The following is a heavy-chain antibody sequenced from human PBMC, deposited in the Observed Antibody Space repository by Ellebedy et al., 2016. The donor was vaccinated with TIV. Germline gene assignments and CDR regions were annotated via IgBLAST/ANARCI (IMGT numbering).Heavy chain of an antibody. J-gene: IGHJ4*02. CDR3: ARELRGGQYTDD. D-gene: IGHD1-1*01. CDR2: THYRSKWYN. CDR1: GDDVSSNSAT. Sequence: SQTLSLTCAISGDDVSSNSATWNWIRQSPSRVLEWLGRTHYRSKWYNDYAVSVKSRIIINPDTSKNQFSLQLNSVTPEDTAVYYCARELRGGQYTDDWGQGTLVTVSS. V-gene: IGHV6-1*01.